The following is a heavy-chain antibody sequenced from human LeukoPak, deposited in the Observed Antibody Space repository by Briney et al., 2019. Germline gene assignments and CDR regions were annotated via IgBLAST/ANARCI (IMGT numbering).Heavy chain of an antibody. V-gene: IGHV4-4*07. J-gene: IGHJ4*02. CDR2: IHPSGSA. CDR3: ARDIVYLIDEDYG. CDR1: GSSFNTYY. D-gene: IGHD4-17*01. Sequence: SETLSLTCSVSGSSFNTYYWSWIRQPAGEALEWIGRIHPSGSADYSPSLQSRVTISVDMSKKEFSLKLTSVTAADTAVYYCARDIVYLIDEDYGWGQGILVTVSS.